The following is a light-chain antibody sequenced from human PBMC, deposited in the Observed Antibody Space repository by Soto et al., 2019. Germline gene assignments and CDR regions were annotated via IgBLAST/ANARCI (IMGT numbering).Light chain of an antibody. CDR2: AAS. Sequence: DIQMTQSPSSLSASVRDRVTITCRASQNINNYVNWYQQKPGEAPKLLIYAASRLQSGVTTRFSGSGSGTDFTLTISSLQPEDFGAYYCQQGFSTPYAFGQGTKLEI. J-gene: IGKJ2*01. CDR3: QQGFSTPYA. V-gene: IGKV1-39*01. CDR1: QNINNY.